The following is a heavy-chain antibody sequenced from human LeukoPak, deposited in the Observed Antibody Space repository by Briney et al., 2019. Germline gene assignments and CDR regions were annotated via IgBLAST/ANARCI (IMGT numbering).Heavy chain of an antibody. CDR1: GFTFSSYA. CDR3: ARSPQHYDFWSGYSTYFDY. J-gene: IGHJ4*02. D-gene: IGHD3-3*01. V-gene: IGHV3-30-3*01. CDR2: ISYDGSNK. Sequence: GGSLRLSCAASGFTFSSYAMHWVRQAPGKGLEWVAVISYDGSNKYYADSVKGRFTISRDNSKNTLYLQMNSLRAEDTAVYYCARSPQHYDFWSGYSTYFDYWGQGTLVTVSS.